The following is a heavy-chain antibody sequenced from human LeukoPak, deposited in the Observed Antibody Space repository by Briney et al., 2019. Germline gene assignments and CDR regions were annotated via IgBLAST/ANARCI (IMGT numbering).Heavy chain of an antibody. CDR3: ATTRGGDYYYDSSGYWSYGY. CDR1: GGTFSSYA. Sequence: SVKVSCKASGGTFSSYAISWVRQAPGQGLEWMGGIIPIFGTANYAQKFQGRVTITADESTSTAYMELSSLRSEDTAVYYCATTRGGDYYYDSSGYWSYGYWGQGTLVTVSS. V-gene: IGHV1-69*01. D-gene: IGHD3-22*01. J-gene: IGHJ4*02. CDR2: IIPIFGTA.